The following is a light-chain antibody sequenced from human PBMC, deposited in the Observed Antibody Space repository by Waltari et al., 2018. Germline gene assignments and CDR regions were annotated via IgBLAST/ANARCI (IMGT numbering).Light chain of an antibody. CDR1: QIINSN. Sequence: EIVMTQSPATLSVSPGERATLSCRANQIINSNLAWYQQKPGQAPRPLISGASTRATDIPARFSGSGSGTEFTLTIINMQSEDFAVYYCQQYNNWPPITFGQGTRLDIK. V-gene: IGKV3-15*01. CDR2: GAS. CDR3: QQYNNWPPIT. J-gene: IGKJ5*01.